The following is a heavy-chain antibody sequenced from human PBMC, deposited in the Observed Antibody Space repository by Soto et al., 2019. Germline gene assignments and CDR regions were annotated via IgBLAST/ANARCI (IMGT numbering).Heavy chain of an antibody. CDR2: ISWNSGSI. Sequence: PGGSLRLSCAASGFTFDDYAMHWVRQAPGEGLEWVSGISWNSGSIGYADSVKGRFTISRDNAKNSLYLQMNSLRAEDTALYYCAKDLRAGYSSSWYYYYYMDVWGKGTTVTVSS. V-gene: IGHV3-9*01. D-gene: IGHD6-13*01. CDR3: AKDLRAGYSSSWYYYYYMDV. J-gene: IGHJ6*03. CDR1: GFTFDDYA.